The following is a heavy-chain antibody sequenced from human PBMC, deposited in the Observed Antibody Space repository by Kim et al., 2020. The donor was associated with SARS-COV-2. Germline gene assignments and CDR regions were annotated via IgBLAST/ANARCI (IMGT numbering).Heavy chain of an antibody. CDR3: ARDNCSGGSCYSWVY. V-gene: IGHV4-59*02. CDR1: GASVSKNY. CDR2: LSYSGST. J-gene: IGHJ4*02. Sequence: SETLSLTCTVSGASVSKNYWSWVRQPPGKGLQWIGYLSYSGSTNYNPSLQSRVTISIDTTKNQFSLKLSSVTAADTAIYYCARDNCSGGSCYSWVYWGQGTLATVSS. D-gene: IGHD2-15*01.